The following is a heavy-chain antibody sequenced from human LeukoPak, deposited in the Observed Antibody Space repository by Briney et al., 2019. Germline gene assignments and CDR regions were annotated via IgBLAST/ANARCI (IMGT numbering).Heavy chain of an antibody. CDR3: ARHLGRAARLYYFDY. CDR1: GGSISSSSYY. Sequence: SETLSLTRTVSGGSISSSSYYWGWIRQPPGKGLEWIGSIYYSGSTYYSPSLKSRVTISVDTSKNQFSLKLSSVTAADTAVYYCARHLGRAARLYYFDYWGQGTLVTVSS. V-gene: IGHV4-39*01. J-gene: IGHJ4*02. D-gene: IGHD6-6*01. CDR2: IYYSGST.